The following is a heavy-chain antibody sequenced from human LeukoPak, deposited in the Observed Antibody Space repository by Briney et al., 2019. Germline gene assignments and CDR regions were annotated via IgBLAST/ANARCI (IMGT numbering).Heavy chain of an antibody. J-gene: IGHJ6*04. Sequence: ASVKVSCKVPGYTLTELSMHWVRQAPGKGLEWMGDFDPEDGETLYAQKFQGGVTMTEDTSTDTAYMELSSLRSEDTAVYYCATADASVVRGVISGMDVWGKGTTVTVSS. V-gene: IGHV1-24*01. CDR2: FDPEDGET. D-gene: IGHD3-10*01. CDR1: GYTLTELS. CDR3: ATADASVVRGVISGMDV.